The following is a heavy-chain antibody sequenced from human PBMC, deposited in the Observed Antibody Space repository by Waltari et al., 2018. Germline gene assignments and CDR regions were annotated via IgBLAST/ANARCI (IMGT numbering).Heavy chain of an antibody. D-gene: IGHD3-22*01. CDR1: DGSFGDYL. CDR3: ARGNYHDSPRLDW. Sequence: QVHLHQWGAGLVKSSETLSLTCAVFDGSFGDYLWTWVRQSPGKGLEWIGEVYHNGYTTYSPSLRSRVTISLDTSKNQFSLQMTDVTAADTAVYYCARGNYHDSPRLDWWGHGNLVTVSS. CDR2: VYHNGYT. J-gene: IGHJ5*01. V-gene: IGHV4-34*01.